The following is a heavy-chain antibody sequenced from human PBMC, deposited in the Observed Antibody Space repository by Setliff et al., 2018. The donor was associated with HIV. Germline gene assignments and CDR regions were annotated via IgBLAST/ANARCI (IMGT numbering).Heavy chain of an antibody. CDR2: VDHSGKS. J-gene: IGHJ4*02. CDR1: GGSLSSFS. D-gene: IGHD5-12*01. V-gene: IGHV4-34*01. CDR3: ARHGVIWERLRPLLYFDS. Sequence: SETLSLTCTVYGGSLSSFSWTWIRQAPGKGLEWIGEVDHSGKSKENPSLRSRVSISVDTSRNQFSLKLSSVTAADTAVYFCARHGVIWERLRPLLYFDSWGQGTLVTVSS.